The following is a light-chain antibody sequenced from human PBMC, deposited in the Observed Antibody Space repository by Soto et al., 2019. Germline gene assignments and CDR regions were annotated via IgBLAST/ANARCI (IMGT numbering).Light chain of an antibody. CDR3: HHYGPSRSWT. CDR1: QHLSGTE. Sequence: EIVLTQSPDTLSLSPGDSATLSCRASQHLSGTELAWYQQRPGQAPRLLLYGASTRATGIPDKFSGGGSGTDFTLTISRLEPEDFAVYFCHHYGPSRSWTFGQGTKVDIK. V-gene: IGKV3-20*01. CDR2: GAS. J-gene: IGKJ1*01.